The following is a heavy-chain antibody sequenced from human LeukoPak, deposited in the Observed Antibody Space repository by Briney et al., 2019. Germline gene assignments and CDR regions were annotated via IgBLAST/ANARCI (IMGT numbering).Heavy chain of an antibody. CDR2: IDHNSGGT. D-gene: IGHD3-10*01. CDR3: ARGRGTTMVRGVITNYFDL. V-gene: IGHV1-2*02. CDR1: GYTFTAHY. Sequence: GASVKVSCRASGYTFTAHYIHWVRQPPGQGLEWMGWIDHNSGGTNYAQKFLGSVTMTGDTSINTAFMELSRLRSDDTAIYYCARGRGTTMVRGVITNYFDLWGRGSLVTVSS. J-gene: IGHJ2*01.